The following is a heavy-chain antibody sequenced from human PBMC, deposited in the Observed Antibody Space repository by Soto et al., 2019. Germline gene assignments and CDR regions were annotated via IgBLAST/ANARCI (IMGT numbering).Heavy chain of an antibody. CDR2: IFNSGDT. CDR1: GDSVSGTNYF. D-gene: IGHD2-21*02. Sequence: SETLSLTCTVSGDSVSGTNYFWSWIRQSPGKGLEWIGYIFNSGDTNYNPSFKSRVTISVDTSRNQFSLKLTSVTAADTAVYFCARDQVYCGGDCFLDWGQGTRVTVSS. J-gene: IGHJ4*02. V-gene: IGHV4-61*01. CDR3: ARDQVYCGGDCFLD.